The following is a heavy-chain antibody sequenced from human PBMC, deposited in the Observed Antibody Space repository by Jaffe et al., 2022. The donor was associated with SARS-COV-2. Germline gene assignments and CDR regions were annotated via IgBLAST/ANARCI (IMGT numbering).Heavy chain of an antibody. CDR3: ARDPWTYSRGWASEGSLHYGMDV. CDR1: GFTFSEFS. Sequence: EVQLVESGGGLVQPGGALRLSCAASGFTFSEFSMNWVRQAPGKGLEWVSYISGTTSKIYYADSVKGRFTISRDNVKNLVYLQMNSLRDEDTGVYYCARDPWTYSRGWASEGSLHYGMDVWGPGTTVTVSS. J-gene: IGHJ6*02. CDR2: ISGTTSKI. D-gene: IGHD6-19*01. V-gene: IGHV3-48*02.